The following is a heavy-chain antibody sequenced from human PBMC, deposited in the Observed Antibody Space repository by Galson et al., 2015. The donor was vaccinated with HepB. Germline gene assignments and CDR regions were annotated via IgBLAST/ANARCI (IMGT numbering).Heavy chain of an antibody. CDR2: VDPEDGKI. V-gene: IGHV1-69-2*01. J-gene: IGHJ4*02. CDR1: VYSFTDFY. CDR3: AAEGFFDF. Sequence: VKVSCKVSVYSFTDFYIHWVRQAPGKGLEWMGLVDPEDGKIMYADIFKGRITITADTSVDTAYLELSSLRSADTALYYCAAEGFFDFWGQGTLVTAPS.